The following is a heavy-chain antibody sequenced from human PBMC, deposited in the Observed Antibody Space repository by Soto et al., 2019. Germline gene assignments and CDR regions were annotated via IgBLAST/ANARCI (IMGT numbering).Heavy chain of an antibody. CDR3: ARECSGGSCAPTYYYYGMDV. Sequence: ASVKVSCKASGRTFSSYAISWVRQAPGQGLEWMGGIIPIFGTANYAQKFQGRVTITTDESTSTAYMELSSLRSEDTAVYYCARECSGGSCAPTYYYYGMDVWGQGTTVTVSS. CDR1: GRTFSSYA. V-gene: IGHV1-69*05. CDR2: IIPIFGTA. J-gene: IGHJ6*02. D-gene: IGHD2-15*01.